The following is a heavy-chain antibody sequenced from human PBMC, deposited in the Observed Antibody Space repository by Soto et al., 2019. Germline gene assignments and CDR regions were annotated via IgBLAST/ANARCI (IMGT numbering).Heavy chain of an antibody. J-gene: IGHJ4*02. Sequence: GGSLRLSCAASGFTFSDHWMSWVRQAPGKGLEFVANIKQDGSEKFYVDSVEGRFTISRDNANNALYLQMSSLRAEDTAVYYCTRGYCSGGSCYYEYYFDYWGQGTPATVSS. CDR2: IKQDGSEK. CDR1: GFTFSDHW. V-gene: IGHV3-7*03. D-gene: IGHD2-15*01. CDR3: TRGYCSGGSCYYEYYFDY.